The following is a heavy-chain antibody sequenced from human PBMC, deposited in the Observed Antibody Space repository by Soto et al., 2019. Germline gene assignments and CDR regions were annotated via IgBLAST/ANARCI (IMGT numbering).Heavy chain of an antibody. D-gene: IGHD3-10*01. V-gene: IGHV1-8*01. CDR2: MNPNSGNT. Sequence: ASVKVSCKASGYTFTSYDINWVRQATGQGLEWMGWMNPNSGNTGYAQKFQGRVTMTRNTSISTAYMELSSLRSEDTAVYYCARRVRGVIITYNYYSYMDVWGKGTTVTVSS. CDR1: GYTFTSYD. J-gene: IGHJ6*03. CDR3: ARRVRGVIITYNYYSYMDV.